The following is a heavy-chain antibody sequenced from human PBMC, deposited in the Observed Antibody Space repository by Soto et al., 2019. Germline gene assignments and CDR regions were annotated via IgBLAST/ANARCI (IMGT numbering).Heavy chain of an antibody. J-gene: IGHJ5*02. CDR2: IWYDGSNK. CDR1: GFTFSSYG. CDR3: ARDLVREVAGTGDWLDP. V-gene: IGHV3-33*01. D-gene: IGHD6-19*01. Sequence: PGGSLRLSCAASGFTFSSYGMHWVRQAPGKGLEWVAVIWYDGSNKYYADSVKGRFTISRGNSKNTLYLQMNSLRAEDTAVYYCARDLVREVAGTGDWLDPWGQGPLVTVYS.